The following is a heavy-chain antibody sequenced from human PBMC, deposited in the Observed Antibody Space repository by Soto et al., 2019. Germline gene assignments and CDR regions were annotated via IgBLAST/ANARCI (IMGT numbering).Heavy chain of an antibody. Sequence: SETLSLTCAVYGGSFSGYYWSWIRQPPGKGLEWIGEINHSGSTNYNPSLKSRVTISVDTSKNQFSLKLSSVTAADTAVYYCAREPGYGDSDNWFDPWGQGTLVTVSS. CDR3: AREPGYGDSDNWFDP. V-gene: IGHV4-34*01. CDR1: GGSFSGYY. CDR2: INHSGST. J-gene: IGHJ5*02. D-gene: IGHD4-17*01.